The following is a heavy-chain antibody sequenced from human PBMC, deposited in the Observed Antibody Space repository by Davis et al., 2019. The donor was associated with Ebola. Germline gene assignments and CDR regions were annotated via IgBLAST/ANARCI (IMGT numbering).Heavy chain of an antibody. V-gene: IGHV3-66*02. J-gene: IGHJ4*02. CDR3: ARRFDDKGFDY. Sequence: PGGSLRLSCAASAFTFSNYWMSWVRQAPGKGLEWVSVIYSGGSTYYADSVKGRFTISRDNSKNTLYLQMNSLRAEDTAVYYCARRFDDKGFDYWGQGTLVTVSS. CDR1: AFTFSNYW. CDR2: IYSGGST.